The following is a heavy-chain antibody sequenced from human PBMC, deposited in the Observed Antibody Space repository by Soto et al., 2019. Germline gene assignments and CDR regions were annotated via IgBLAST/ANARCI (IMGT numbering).Heavy chain of an antibody. CDR3: TRRYCSGGGCYSDFDY. Sequence: GGSLRLSCTASGFTFGDYAMSWFRQAPGKGLEWVGCIRSKAYGGTTEYAASVKGRFTISRDDSKSMAYLQMNSLKTEDTAVYYCTRRYCSGGGCYSDFDYWGQGALVTVSS. D-gene: IGHD2-15*01. CDR2: IRSKAYGGTT. J-gene: IGHJ4*02. CDR1: GFTFGDYA. V-gene: IGHV3-49*03.